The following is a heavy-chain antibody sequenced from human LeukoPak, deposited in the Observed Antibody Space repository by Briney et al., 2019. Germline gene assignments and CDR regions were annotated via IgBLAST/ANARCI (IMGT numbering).Heavy chain of an antibody. CDR3: ARHQPDYGGRWYFDL. Sequence: KTSETLSLTCTVSGGSISSYYWSWIRQPPGKGLEWIGYIYYSGSTNYNPSLKSRVTISVDTSKNQFSLKLSSVTAADTAVYYCARHQPDYGGRWYFDLWGRGTLVTVSS. V-gene: IGHV4-59*08. CDR2: IYYSGST. J-gene: IGHJ2*01. D-gene: IGHD4-23*01. CDR1: GGSISSYY.